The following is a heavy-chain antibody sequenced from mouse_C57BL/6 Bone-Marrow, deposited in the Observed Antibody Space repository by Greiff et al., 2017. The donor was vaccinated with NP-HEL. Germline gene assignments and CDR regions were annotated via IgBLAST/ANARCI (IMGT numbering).Heavy chain of an antibody. D-gene: IGHD1-1*01. J-gene: IGHJ2*01. Sequence: EVQLQQSGAELVRPGASVKLSCTASGFNIKDDYMHWVKQRPEQGLEWIGWIDPENGDTEYASKFQGKATITADTSSNTAYLQLSSLTSEDTAVYYCTNLYYYGYWGQGTTLTVSS. V-gene: IGHV14-4*01. CDR2: IDPENGDT. CDR3: TNLYYYGY. CDR1: GFNIKDDY.